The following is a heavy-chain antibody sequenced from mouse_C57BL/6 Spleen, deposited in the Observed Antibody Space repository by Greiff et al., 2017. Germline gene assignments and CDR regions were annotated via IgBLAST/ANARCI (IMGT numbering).Heavy chain of an antibody. CDR3: ARSYYGSSPRYFDV. CDR1: GFTFSDYG. CDR2: ISSGSSTI. D-gene: IGHD1-1*01. J-gene: IGHJ1*03. Sequence: EVQLQQSGGGLVKPGGSLKLSCAASGFTFSDYGMHWVRQAPEKGLEWVAYISSGSSTIYYADTVKGRFTISRDNAKNTLFLQMTSLRSEDTAMYYCARSYYGSSPRYFDVWGTGTTVTVSS. V-gene: IGHV5-17*01.